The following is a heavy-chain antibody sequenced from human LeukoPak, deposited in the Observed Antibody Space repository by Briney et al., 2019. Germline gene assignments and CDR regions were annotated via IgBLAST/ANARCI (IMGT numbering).Heavy chain of an antibody. Sequence: GGSLRLSCAASGFTFSSYAMSWVRQAPGKGLEWVSAIIGSGGSTYYADSVKGRFTISRDNSKNTLYLQMNSLRAEDTAVYYCAKDGGPNIVLMVYAPYYFDYWGQGTLVTVSS. CDR2: IIGSGGST. J-gene: IGHJ4*02. CDR1: GFTFSSYA. V-gene: IGHV3-23*01. CDR3: AKDGGPNIVLMVYAPYYFDY. D-gene: IGHD2-8*01.